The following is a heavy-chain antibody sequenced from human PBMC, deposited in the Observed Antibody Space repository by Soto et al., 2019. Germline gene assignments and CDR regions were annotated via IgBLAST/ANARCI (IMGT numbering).Heavy chain of an antibody. V-gene: IGHV1-69*01. CDR1: GGTFSSYA. J-gene: IGHJ4*02. CDR3: ARDERYDSSGYYFGY. Sequence: QVQLVQSGAEVKKPGSSVKVSCKASGGTFSSYAISWVRQAPGQGLEWMGGIIPICGTANYPQKFQGRVTITADESTSTDYMELSSLRSEDTDVYYCARDERYDSSGYYFGYWGQGTLVTVSS. D-gene: IGHD3-22*01. CDR2: IIPICGTA.